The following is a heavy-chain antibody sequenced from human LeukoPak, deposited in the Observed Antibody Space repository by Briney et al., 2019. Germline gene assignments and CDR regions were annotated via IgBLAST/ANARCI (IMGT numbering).Heavy chain of an antibody. Sequence: PSETLSLTCAVYGGSFSGYYWSWIRQPPGKGLEWIGEINHSGSTNYNPSLKSRVTISVDTSKNQFSLKLSSVTAAGTAVYYCARGYYYDSSGYYYDYWGQGTLVTVSS. CDR2: INHSGST. CDR1: GGSFSGYY. D-gene: IGHD3-22*01. CDR3: ARGYYYDSSGYYYDY. J-gene: IGHJ4*02. V-gene: IGHV4-34*01.